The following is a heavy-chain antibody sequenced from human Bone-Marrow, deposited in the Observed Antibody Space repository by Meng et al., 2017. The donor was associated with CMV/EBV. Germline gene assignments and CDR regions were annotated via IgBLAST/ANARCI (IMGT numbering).Heavy chain of an antibody. J-gene: IGHJ4*02. CDR1: GFTFSGYW. V-gene: IGHV3-23*01. D-gene: IGHD3-22*01. CDR3: AKDSSAYDSSGYYYYFDY. CDR2: ISGSGGST. Sequence: GGSLRLSCAASGFTFSGYWMSWVRQAPGKGLEWVSAISGSGGSTYYADSVKGRFTISRDNSKNTLYLQMNSLRAEDTAVYYCAKDSSAYDSSGYYYYFDYWGQGTLVTVSS.